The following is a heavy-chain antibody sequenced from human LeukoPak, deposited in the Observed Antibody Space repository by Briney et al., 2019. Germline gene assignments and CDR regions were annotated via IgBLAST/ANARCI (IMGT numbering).Heavy chain of an antibody. CDR2: IFYSGRT. Sequence: SETLSLTCTVSGGSVSSGSYYWSWIRQPPGKGLEWIGSIFYSGRTYYNPSLKSRVTISVDTSRNQFSLKLTSVTAADTAVYYCARSHGDSVSWFDPWGQGTLVTVSS. D-gene: IGHD4-17*01. CDR1: GGSVSSGSYY. CDR3: ARSHGDSVSWFDP. V-gene: IGHV4-39*01. J-gene: IGHJ5*02.